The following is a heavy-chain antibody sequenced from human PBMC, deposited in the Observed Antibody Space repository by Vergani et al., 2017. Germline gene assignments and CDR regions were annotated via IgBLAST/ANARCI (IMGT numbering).Heavy chain of an antibody. D-gene: IGHD5-18*01. CDR1: GGSISSSSYY. V-gene: IGHV4-39*01. Sequence: QLQLQESGPGLVKPSETLSLTCTVSGGSISSSSYYWGWIRQPPGKGLEWIGSIYYSGSTYYNPSLKSRVTISVDTSKNQFSLKLSSVPAADTAVYYCARHITSHPGYSYGDEGGDFDDWGQGTLVTVSA. CDR2: IYYSGST. CDR3: ARHITSHPGYSYGDEGGDFDD. J-gene: IGHJ4*02.